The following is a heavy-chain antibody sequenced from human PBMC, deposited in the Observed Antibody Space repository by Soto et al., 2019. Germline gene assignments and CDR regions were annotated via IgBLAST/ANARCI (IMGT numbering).Heavy chain of an antibody. V-gene: IGHV3-30-3*01. CDR3: ARDHPDFWSGYSPAGYYYGMDV. D-gene: IGHD3-3*01. CDR1: GFTFSSYA. Sequence: GGSLRLSCAASGFTFSSYAMHWVRQAPGKGLEWVAVISYDGSNKYYADSVKGRFTISRDNSKKTLYLQMNSLRAEDTAVYYCARDHPDFWSGYSPAGYYYGMDVWGQGTTVTVSS. J-gene: IGHJ6*02. CDR2: ISYDGSNK.